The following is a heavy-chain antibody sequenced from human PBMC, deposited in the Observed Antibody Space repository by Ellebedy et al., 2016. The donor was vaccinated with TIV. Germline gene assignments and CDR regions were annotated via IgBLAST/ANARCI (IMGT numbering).Heavy chain of an antibody. D-gene: IGHD2-2*01. CDR2: INHSGST. Sequence: SETLSLXXAVYGGSFSGYYWSWIRQPPGKGLEWIGEINHSGSTNYNPSLKSRVTISVDTSKNQFSLKLSSVTAADTAVYYCARLGYCSSTSCGYYMDVWGKGTTVTVSS. CDR1: GGSFSGYY. CDR3: ARLGYCSSTSCGYYMDV. V-gene: IGHV4-34*01. J-gene: IGHJ6*03.